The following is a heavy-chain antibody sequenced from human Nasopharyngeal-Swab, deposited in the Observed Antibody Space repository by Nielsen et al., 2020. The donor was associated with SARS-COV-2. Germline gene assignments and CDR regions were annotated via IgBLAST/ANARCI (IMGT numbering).Heavy chain of an antibody. D-gene: IGHD3-3*01. CDR1: GFTFDDYG. J-gene: IGHJ6*02. V-gene: IGHV3-20*04. Sequence: GESLKISCAASGFTFDDYGMSWVRQAPGKGLEWVSGINWNGGSTGYADFVKGRFTISRDNAKNSLYLQMNSLRAEDTALYYCARDGRITIFGVVTADYYGMDVWGQGTTVTVSS. CDR2: INWNGGST. CDR3: ARDGRITIFGVVTADYYGMDV.